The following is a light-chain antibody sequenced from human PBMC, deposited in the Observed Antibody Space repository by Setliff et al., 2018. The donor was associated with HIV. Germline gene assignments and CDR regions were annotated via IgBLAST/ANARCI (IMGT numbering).Light chain of an antibody. Sequence: QPALTPPASVSGSPGQSITISCTGTGSDVGGYNYVSWYQQHPGKAPKLMIFDVSNRPSGVSNRFSGSKSGNTASLTISGLQAEDEADYYCSSYTSSSTLGVVFGGGTKVTVL. V-gene: IGLV2-14*03. CDR3: SSYTSSSTLGVV. CDR2: DVS. J-gene: IGLJ2*01. CDR1: GSDVGGYNY.